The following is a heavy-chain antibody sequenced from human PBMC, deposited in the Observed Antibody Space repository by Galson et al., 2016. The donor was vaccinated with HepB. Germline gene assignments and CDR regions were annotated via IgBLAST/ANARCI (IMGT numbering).Heavy chain of an antibody. V-gene: IGHV3-23*01. CDR3: AKDRGGRVDTGTLDY. J-gene: IGHJ4*02. CDR2: IGGSDTGT. D-gene: IGHD5-18*01. CDR1: GITFSNYA. Sequence: SLRLSCAASGITFSNYAMHWGRQAPGEGLEWVSGIGGSDTGTYYADSVRGRFTISRDNSKNTLYLQMNSLRAGDAAVYYCAKDRGGRVDTGTLDYWGQGTLVTVSS.